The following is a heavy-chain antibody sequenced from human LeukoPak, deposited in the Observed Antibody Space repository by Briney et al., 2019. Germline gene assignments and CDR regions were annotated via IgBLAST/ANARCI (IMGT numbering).Heavy chain of an antibody. V-gene: IGHV3-30-3*01. CDR3: ARGKYGDYGNNWFDP. CDR1: GFTFNSYA. J-gene: IGHJ5*02. D-gene: IGHD4-17*01. CDR2: ISYDGSNK. Sequence: PGGSLRLSCAASGFTFNSYAMHWVRQAPGKGLEWVAVISYDGSNKYYADSVKGRFTISRDNSKNTLYLQMNSLRAEDTAVYYCARGKYGDYGNNWFDPWGQGTLVTVSS.